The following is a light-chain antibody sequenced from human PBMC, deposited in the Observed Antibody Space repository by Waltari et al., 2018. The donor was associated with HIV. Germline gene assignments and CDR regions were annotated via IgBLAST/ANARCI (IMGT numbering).Light chain of an antibody. V-gene: IGLV3-1*01. J-gene: IGLJ3*02. CDR2: QDK. Sequence: SYELTQPPSVSVSPGQTASITCSGDKLGNKYVCWYQQKPGQSPVLVIYQDKKRPSGIPERFSGSNSGNTATLTISGTRAVDEADYYCQAWDSSTVVFGGGTKLTVL. CDR1: KLGNKY. CDR3: QAWDSSTVV.